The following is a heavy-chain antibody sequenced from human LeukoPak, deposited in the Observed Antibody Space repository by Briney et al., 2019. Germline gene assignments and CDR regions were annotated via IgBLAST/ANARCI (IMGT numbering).Heavy chain of an antibody. J-gene: IGHJ5*02. V-gene: IGHV3-48*04. CDR3: ARSTVATYSP. CDR2: ISSSSSTI. CDR1: GFTFSSYA. Sequence: GGSLRLSCAASGFTFSSYAMSRVRQAPGKGLEWVSYISSSSSTIYYADSVKGRFTISRDNAKNSLYLQMNSLRAEDTAVYYCARSTVATYSPWGQGTLVTVSS. D-gene: IGHD4-17*01.